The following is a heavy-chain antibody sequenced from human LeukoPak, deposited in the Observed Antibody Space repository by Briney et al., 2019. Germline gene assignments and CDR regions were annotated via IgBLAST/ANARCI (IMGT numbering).Heavy chain of an antibody. J-gene: IGHJ4*02. CDR3: AKHMGSGFDY. CDR2: IYHSGST. D-gene: IGHD1-26*01. V-gene: IGHV4-59*01. CDR1: GGSISSYY. Sequence: SETLSLTCTVSGGSISSYYWSWIRQPPGKGLEWIGYIYHSGSTNYNPSLKSRVTISVDTSKNQFSLKLTSVTAADTAMYYCAKHMGSGFDYWGQGTLVTVSS.